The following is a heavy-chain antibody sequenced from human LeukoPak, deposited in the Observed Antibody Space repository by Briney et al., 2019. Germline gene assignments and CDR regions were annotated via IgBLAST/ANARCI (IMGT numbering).Heavy chain of an antibody. CDR3: ARERFDTEDYYYGMDV. D-gene: IGHD3-10*01. CDR1: GFTVSSNY. J-gene: IGHJ6*02. Sequence: PGRSLRLSCAASGFTVSSNYMSWVRQAPGKGLEWVSVIYSGGSTYYADSVKGRFTISRDNSKNTLYLQMNSLRAEDTAVYYCARERFDTEDYYYGMDVWGQGTTVTVSS. V-gene: IGHV3-53*01. CDR2: IYSGGST.